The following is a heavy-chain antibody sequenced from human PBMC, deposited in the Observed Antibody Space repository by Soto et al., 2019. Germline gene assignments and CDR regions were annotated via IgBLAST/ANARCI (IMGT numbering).Heavy chain of an antibody. CDR2: ISVRGGSAYSA. V-gene: IGHV3-23*01. CDR1: GFTFSSYA. J-gene: IGHJ4*02. Sequence: QLLESGGGLVQPGGSLRLSCAASGFTFSSYAMSWVRQAPGKGLEWVSSISVRGGSAYSAYYADSVRGRLTISRDDSKNTMYLQMSSLRAEDTAIYYCAKNYYFDCWGQGTLVTVSS. CDR3: AKNYYFDC.